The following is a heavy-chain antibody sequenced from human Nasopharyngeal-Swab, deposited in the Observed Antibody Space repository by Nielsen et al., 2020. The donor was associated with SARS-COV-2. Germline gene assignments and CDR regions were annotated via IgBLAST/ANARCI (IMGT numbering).Heavy chain of an antibody. CDR1: GFTFNNFW. J-gene: IGHJ4*02. V-gene: IGHV3-74*01. CDR3: TRGCGGDCHGIDY. Sequence: GESLKISCAASGFTFNNFWMHWVRQAPGKGLVWVSRLYTDGITANYADSVKGRFTISRDNANNTVYLQMNSLRAEDTAVYYCTRGCGGDCHGIDYWGRGTPVTVSS. CDR2: LYTDGITA. D-gene: IGHD2-21*02.